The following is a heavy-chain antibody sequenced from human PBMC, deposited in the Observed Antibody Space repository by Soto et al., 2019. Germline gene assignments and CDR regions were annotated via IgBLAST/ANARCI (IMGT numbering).Heavy chain of an antibody. Sequence: PSETLSLTCNVSGAYVTTYYWSWIRQSPGQGLEWIGYISNSGNTNYNPSLKSRVTISLDTSKNHFSLKMRSVTAADTAVYYWARRGSTWYSWLDPCGQGPLVTIYS. CDR2: ISNSGNT. CDR1: GAYVTTYY. V-gene: IGHV4-59*02. J-gene: IGHJ5*02. D-gene: IGHD6-13*01. CDR3: ARRGSTWYSWLDP.